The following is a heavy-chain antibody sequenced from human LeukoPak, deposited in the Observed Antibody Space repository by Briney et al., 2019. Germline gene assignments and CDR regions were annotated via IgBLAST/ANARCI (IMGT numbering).Heavy chain of an antibody. CDR1: SYTFTRYG. CDR3: ARESGGQYCSGGSCSTGLDAFDI. D-gene: IGHD2-15*01. V-gene: IGHV1-18*01. Sequence: ASVKVSCKASSYTFTRYGISWVRQAPGQGLEWMGWISGSNGNTNYAQKFQGRVTITADKSTSTAYMELSSLRSEDTAVYYCARESGGQYCSGGSCSTGLDAFDIWGQGTMVTVSS. J-gene: IGHJ3*02. CDR2: ISGSNGNT.